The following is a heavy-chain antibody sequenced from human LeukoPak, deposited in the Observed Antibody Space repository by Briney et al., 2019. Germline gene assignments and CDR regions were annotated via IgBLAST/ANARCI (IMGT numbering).Heavy chain of an antibody. CDR3: ARDRGDPLFDY. V-gene: IGHV1-69*04. D-gene: IGHD2-21*02. J-gene: IGHJ4*02. CDR1: IGSLRSWA. CDR2: IIPILGIA. Sequence: GASPTVFCNPYIGSLRSWARVWVRVAPGPGNKWMGRIIPILGIANYAQKFQGRVTITADKSTSTAYMELSSLRSEDTAVYYCARDRGDPLFDYWGQGTLVTVSS.